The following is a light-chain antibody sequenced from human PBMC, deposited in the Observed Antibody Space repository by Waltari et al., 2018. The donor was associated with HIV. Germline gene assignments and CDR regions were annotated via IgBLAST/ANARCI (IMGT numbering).Light chain of an antibody. Sequence: SAGLTQDRVVSVALGQTVKITCQGASPRTYYASWPQQKPGQAPLLVLYGTNDRPTGIPARFSGATSGNTASLTIADVQAEDEGDYYCNARDTSGNLLLFGGGTKLTVL. J-gene: IGLJ2*01. CDR1: SPRTYY. CDR3: NARDTSGNLLL. CDR2: GTN. V-gene: IGLV3-19*01.